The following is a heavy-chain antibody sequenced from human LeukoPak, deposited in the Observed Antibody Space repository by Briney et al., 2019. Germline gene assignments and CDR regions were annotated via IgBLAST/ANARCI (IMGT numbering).Heavy chain of an antibody. CDR3: AKVRLGLWFGELLVDY. D-gene: IGHD3-10*01. Sequence: GGSLRLSCAASGFTFSSYGMHWVRQAPGKGLEWVAVISYDGSNKYYADSVKGRFTISRDNSKNTLYLQMNSLRAEDTAVYYCAKVRLGLWFGELLVDYWGQGTLVTVSS. CDR1: GFTFSSYG. CDR2: ISYDGSNK. V-gene: IGHV3-30*18. J-gene: IGHJ4*02.